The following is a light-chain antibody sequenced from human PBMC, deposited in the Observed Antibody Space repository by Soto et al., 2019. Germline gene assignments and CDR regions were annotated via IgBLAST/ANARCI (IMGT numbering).Light chain of an antibody. J-gene: IGLJ3*02. CDR3: CAYGGSGNWV. CDR2: EVS. CDR1: SSDVGGYDF. V-gene: IGLV2-14*01. Sequence: QSALTQPASVSGSPGQSITISCTGTSSDVGGYDFVSWYQHHPGKVPKLMIFEVSKRPSGVSNRFSGSKSGNTASLAVSGLQAEDEAHYYCCAYGGSGNWVFGGGTKVTVL.